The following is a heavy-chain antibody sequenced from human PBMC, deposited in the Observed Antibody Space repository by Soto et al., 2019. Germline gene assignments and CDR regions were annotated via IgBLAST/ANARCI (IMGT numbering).Heavy chain of an antibody. CDR1: GFIFSDFW. CDR2: INHEGSST. J-gene: IGHJ6*02. Sequence: SLRLSCAASGFIFSDFWMHWVRQVPGEGLVWVSRINHEGSSTYYADSVKGRFTISRDNSKNTLYLQMNSLRAEDTAVYYCARDQMTTNYYDYGMDVWGQGTTVTVSS. V-gene: IGHV3-74*01. CDR3: ARDQMTTNYYDYGMDV. D-gene: IGHD4-17*01.